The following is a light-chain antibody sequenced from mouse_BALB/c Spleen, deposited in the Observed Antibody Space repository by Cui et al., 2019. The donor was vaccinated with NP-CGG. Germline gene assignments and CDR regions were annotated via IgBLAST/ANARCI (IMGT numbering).Light chain of an antibody. V-gene: IGLV1*01. J-gene: IGLJ1*01. CDR2: GTN. CDR3: ALWYSNQWV. Sequence: HAVFTPQSALSTYPLDTVTLTCRSSTGAVTTSNYANWVQEKPDHLFTGLIGGTNNRAPGVPARFSGSLIGDKAALTITGAQTEDEAIYFCALWYSNQWVFGGGTKLTVL. CDR1: TGAVTTSNY.